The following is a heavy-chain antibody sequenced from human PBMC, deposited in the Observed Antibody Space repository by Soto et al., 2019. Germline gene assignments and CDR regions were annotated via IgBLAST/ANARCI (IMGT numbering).Heavy chain of an antibody. CDR1: GFTFSSYA. D-gene: IGHD3-22*01. J-gene: IGHJ6*02. Sequence: EVQLLESGGGLVQPGGSLRLSCAASGFTFSSYAMSWVRQAPGKGLEWVSAISGSGGSTYYADSVKGRFTISRDNSKNTLYLQMISLRAEDTAVYYCAKDADPVTMIVVVITPGMDVWGQGTTVTVSS. CDR3: AKDADPVTMIVVVITPGMDV. CDR2: ISGSGGST. V-gene: IGHV3-23*01.